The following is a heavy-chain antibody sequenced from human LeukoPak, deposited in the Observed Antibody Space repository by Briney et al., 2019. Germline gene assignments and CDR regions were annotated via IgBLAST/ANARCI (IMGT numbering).Heavy chain of an antibody. Sequence: GGSLRLSCAASGFTFDDYVMHWVRQAPGKGLEWVSGINWNSDTIGYGDSVKGRFTVSRDNAENSLFLQMDSLRPEDTALYYCAKSRLPCSGGSCYLFDSWGQGTLVTASS. CDR1: GFTFDDYV. J-gene: IGHJ4*02. D-gene: IGHD2-15*01. V-gene: IGHV3-9*01. CDR2: INWNSDTI. CDR3: AKSRLPCSGGSCYLFDS.